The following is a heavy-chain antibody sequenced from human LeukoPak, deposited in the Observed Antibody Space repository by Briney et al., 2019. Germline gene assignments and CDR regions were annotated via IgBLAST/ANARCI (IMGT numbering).Heavy chain of an antibody. CDR2: ISGSGGRT. CDR3: AKSITMIVVVMAA. D-gene: IGHD3-22*01. Sequence: GGSLRLSCVASGFTLSSYAMSWVRQAPGKGLEWVSAISGSGGRTYYADSVKGRFTISRDNSKNTLYLQMNSLRAEDTAVYYCAKSITMIVVVMAAWGQGTLVTVSS. CDR1: GFTLSSYA. J-gene: IGHJ5*02. V-gene: IGHV3-23*01.